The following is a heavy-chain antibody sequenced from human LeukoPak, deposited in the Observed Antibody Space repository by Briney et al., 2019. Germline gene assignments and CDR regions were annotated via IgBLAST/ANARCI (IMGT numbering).Heavy chain of an antibody. D-gene: IGHD3-22*01. CDR1: GFSFSSHG. Sequence: GGSLRLSCVASGFSFSSHGMHWVRQAPGKGLEWVAFIRYDGSNKYHADSVKGRFTISRDNSKNTLYLQMNSLGPEDTAVYYCAKNSPGISYYSFHYWGQGTLVTVSS. J-gene: IGHJ4*02. CDR3: AKNSPGISYYSFHY. CDR2: IRYDGSNK. V-gene: IGHV3-30*02.